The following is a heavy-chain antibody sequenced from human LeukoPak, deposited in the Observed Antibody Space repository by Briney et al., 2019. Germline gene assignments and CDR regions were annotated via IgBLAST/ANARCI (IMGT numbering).Heavy chain of an antibody. V-gene: IGHV3-30*02. CDR1: GFSFSNYG. CDR3: AKGIDYTSHY. Sequence: GGSLRLSCAAAGFSFSNYGMHWVRQAPGKGLEWVAFIRYDGTNKDYADSVKGRFTISRDNSKNTLYLQVNSLRAEDTAVYYCAKGIDYTSHYWGQGTLVTVSS. D-gene: IGHD2-2*02. J-gene: IGHJ4*02. CDR2: IRYDGTNK.